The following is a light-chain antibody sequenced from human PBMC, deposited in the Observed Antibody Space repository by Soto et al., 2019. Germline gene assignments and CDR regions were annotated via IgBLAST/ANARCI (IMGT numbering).Light chain of an antibody. CDR2: DTS. CDR3: QQYNSFPCT. V-gene: IGKV1-5*01. Sequence: DIQMTQSPSTLSASVGDRVIITCRASQTTSSWLAWYQQKPGRAPNLLIYDTSTLQSGVPPRFSGSGSGTEFTLTISSLQPDDFATYYFQQYNSFPCTFGQGTK. CDR1: QTTSSW. J-gene: IGKJ2*02.